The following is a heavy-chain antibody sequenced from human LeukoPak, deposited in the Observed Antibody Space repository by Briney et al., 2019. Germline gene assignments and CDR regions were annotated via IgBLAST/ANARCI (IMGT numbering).Heavy chain of an antibody. CDR1: GFTFSSYA. CDR2: ISGSGGST. J-gene: IGHJ4*02. CDR3: AKDRLYSSSWDNFDY. V-gene: IGHV3-23*01. D-gene: IGHD6-13*01. Sequence: PGGSLRLSCAASGFTFSSYAMSWVRQAPGKGLEWVPAISGSGGSTYYADSVKGRFTISRDNSKSTLYLQMNSLRAEDTAVYYCAKDRLYSSSWDNFDYWGQGTLVTVSS.